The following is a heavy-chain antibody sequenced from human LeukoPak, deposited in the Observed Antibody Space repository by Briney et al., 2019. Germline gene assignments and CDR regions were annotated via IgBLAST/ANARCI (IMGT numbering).Heavy chain of an antibody. CDR3: ARVTPGNLLDY. D-gene: IGHD1-14*01. Sequence: SETLSLTCTVSGGSISSGSYYWSWIRQPPGKGLEWIGYIYYSGSTNYNPSLKSRVTISVDTSKNQFSLKLSSVTAADTAVYYCARVTPGNLLDYWGQGTLVTVSS. CDR2: IYYSGST. J-gene: IGHJ4*02. V-gene: IGHV4-61*01. CDR1: GGSISSGSYY.